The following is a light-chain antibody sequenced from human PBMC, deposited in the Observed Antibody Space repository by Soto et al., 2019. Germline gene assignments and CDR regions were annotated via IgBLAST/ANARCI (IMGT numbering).Light chain of an antibody. J-gene: IGLJ1*01. V-gene: IGLV1-44*01. CDR1: RSNIGSNS. CDR2: TND. Sequence: QAVVTQPPSASETPGQRVTISCSGGRSNIGSNSVNWYQQLPGTAPKLLIYTNDQRPSGVPDRFSGSKSGTSASLAVRGLQSDDEADYYCAAWDDSLNSYVFGTGTKLTVL. CDR3: AAWDDSLNSYV.